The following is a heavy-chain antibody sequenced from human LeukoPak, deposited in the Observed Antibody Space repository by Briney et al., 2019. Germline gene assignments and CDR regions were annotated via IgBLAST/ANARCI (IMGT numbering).Heavy chain of an antibody. V-gene: IGHV4-59*01. CDR2: IYYSGST. Sequence: SETLSLTCTVSGGSISSYYWSWIRQPPGKGLEWIGYIYYSGSTYYNPSLKSRVTISVDTSKNQFSLKLSSVTAADTAVYYCARGGPTPYYFDYWGQGTLVTVSS. CDR3: ARGGPTPYYFDY. J-gene: IGHJ4*02. D-gene: IGHD2-15*01. CDR1: GGSISSYY.